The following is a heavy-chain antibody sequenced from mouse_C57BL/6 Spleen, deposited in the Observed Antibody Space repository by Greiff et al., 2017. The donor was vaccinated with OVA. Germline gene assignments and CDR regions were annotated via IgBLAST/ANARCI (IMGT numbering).Heavy chain of an antibody. V-gene: IGHV1-69*01. D-gene: IGHD3-2*02. CDR2: IDPSDSYT. CDR3: ARVGSGYEDY. Sequence: QVQLQQPGAELVMPGASVKLSCKASGYTFTSYWMHWVKQRPGQGLEWIGEIDPSDSYTNYNQKFKGKSTLTVDKSSSTAYMQLSSLTSEDSAVYYCARVGSGYEDYWGQGTTLTVSS. CDR1: GYTFTSYW. J-gene: IGHJ2*01.